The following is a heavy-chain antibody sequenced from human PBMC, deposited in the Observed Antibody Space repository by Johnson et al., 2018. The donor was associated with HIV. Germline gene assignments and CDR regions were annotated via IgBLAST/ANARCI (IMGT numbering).Heavy chain of an antibody. CDR1: GFTFSSYG. J-gene: IGHJ3*02. CDR3: AKGFFELDDAFDI. CDR2: ISYDGSNK. D-gene: IGHD3/OR15-3a*01. V-gene: IGHV3-30*18. Sequence: QVQLVESGGGVVQPGRSLRLSCAASGFTFSSYGMHWVRQAPGKGLEWVAVISYDGSNKYYADSVKGRFTISRDNSKNTLYLQVNSLRAEDTAVYYCAKGFFELDDAFDIWGQGTMVTVSS.